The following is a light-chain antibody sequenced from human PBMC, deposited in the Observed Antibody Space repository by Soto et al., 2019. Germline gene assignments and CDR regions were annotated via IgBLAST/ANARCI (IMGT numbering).Light chain of an antibody. CDR1: NIGGKS. CDR2: HDK. J-gene: IGLJ1*01. CDR3: QVWDSSSDEGV. V-gene: IGLV3-21*02. Sequence: SYELTQPPSVPVAPGQTARMTCGGENIGGKSVHWYQQKPGQAPVVVVFHDKDRPSGIPERFSGSNSGSAATLTIARVEAGDEADYFCQVWDSSSDEGVFGPGTKVTVL.